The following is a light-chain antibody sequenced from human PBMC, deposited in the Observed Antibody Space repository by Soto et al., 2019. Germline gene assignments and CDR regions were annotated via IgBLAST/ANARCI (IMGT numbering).Light chain of an antibody. CDR2: AAS. CDR3: LQDYNYPRT. J-gene: IGKJ2*01. V-gene: IGKV1-6*01. Sequence: AIQMTQSPSSLSASVGDRVTITCRASQGIRNALGWYQQKPGKAPKLLIYAASSLQIGVPSRFSGSGSGTDFTLTISSLQPEDFATYYCLQDYNYPRTFGQGTKREIK. CDR1: QGIRNA.